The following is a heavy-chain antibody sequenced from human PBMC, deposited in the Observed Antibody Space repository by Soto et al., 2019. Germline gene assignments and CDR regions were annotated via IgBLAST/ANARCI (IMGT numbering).Heavy chain of an antibody. D-gene: IGHD4-17*01. Sequence: XSVKVSCQATVYIFSCYGVSWVRQAPGQGLEWMGWISAYTGDTQYSQKFRGTLTMTTDTSTSTAYMGLRSLRLEDTAVYYCARAPVYGDYDSWGQGTLVTVSS. J-gene: IGHJ5*01. CDR3: ARAPVYGDYDS. CDR1: VYIFSCYG. CDR2: ISAYTGDT. V-gene: IGHV1-18*01.